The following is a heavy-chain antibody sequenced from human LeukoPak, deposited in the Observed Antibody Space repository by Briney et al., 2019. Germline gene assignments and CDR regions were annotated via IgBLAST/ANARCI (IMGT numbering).Heavy chain of an antibody. CDR1: GGSISSYY. CDR3: ARLLDNDISGDPDTFDV. Sequence: PSETLSLTCSVSGGSISSYYWSWIRQPPGKGLEWIGYMYYSGSTNYNPSLKSLVTISVDTSKNQFSLKLTSVTSADTAVYSCARLLDNDISGDPDTFDVWGQGTTVIVSS. D-gene: IGHD3-22*01. CDR2: MYYSGST. V-gene: IGHV4-59*01. J-gene: IGHJ3*01.